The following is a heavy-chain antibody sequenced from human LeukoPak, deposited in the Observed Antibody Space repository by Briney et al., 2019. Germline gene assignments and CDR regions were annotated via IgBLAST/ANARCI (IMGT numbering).Heavy chain of an antibody. D-gene: IGHD3-9*01. J-gene: IGHJ4*02. CDR3: ARLNYDILTGYATSFDY. V-gene: IGHV4-34*01. Sequence: KASETLSLTCAVYGGSFSGYYWSWIRQPPGKGLEWIGEINHSGSTNYNPSLKSRVTISVDTSKNQFSLKLSSVTAADTAVYYCARLNYDILTGYATSFDYWGQGTLVTVSS. CDR1: GGSFSGYY. CDR2: INHSGST.